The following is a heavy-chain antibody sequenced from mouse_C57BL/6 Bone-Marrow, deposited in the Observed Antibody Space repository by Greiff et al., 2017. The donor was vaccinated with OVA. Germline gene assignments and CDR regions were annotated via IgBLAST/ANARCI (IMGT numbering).Heavy chain of an antibody. D-gene: IGHD1-1*01. CDR3: ARSRVYYGSSYDFDY. CDR2: IYPRSGNT. J-gene: IGHJ2*01. CDR1: GYTFTSYG. Sequence: VQLVESGAELARPGASVKLSCKASGYTFTSYGISWVKQRTGQGLEWIGEIYPRSGNTYYNEKFKGKATLTADKSSSTAYMELRSLTSEDSAVYFCARSRVYYGSSYDFDYWGQGTTLTVSS. V-gene: IGHV1-81*01.